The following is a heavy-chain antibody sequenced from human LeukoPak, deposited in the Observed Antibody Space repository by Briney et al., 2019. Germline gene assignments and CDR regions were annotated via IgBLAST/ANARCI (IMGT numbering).Heavy chain of an antibody. CDR1: GFTFSSYA. CDR2: INWNGDRI. V-gene: IGHV3-20*04. CDR3: ARDSRTYYDVWSGYYI. J-gene: IGHJ4*02. D-gene: IGHD3-3*01. Sequence: GGSLRLSCAASGFTFSSYAMSWVRQAPGKGLEWVSGINWNGDRIDYADSVKGRFTISRDNAKNSLYLQMNSLRAEDTALYYCARDSRTYYDVWSGYYIRGQGTLVTVSS.